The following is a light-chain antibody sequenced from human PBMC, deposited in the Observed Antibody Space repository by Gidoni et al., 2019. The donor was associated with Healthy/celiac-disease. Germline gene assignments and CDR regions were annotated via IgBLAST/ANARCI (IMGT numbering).Light chain of an antibody. CDR3: QQRSNWPLT. CDR1: QSVSSY. J-gene: IGKJ4*01. V-gene: IGKV3-11*01. Sequence: EIVLTQSPATLSLSPGERATLSCRASQSVSSYLAWYQQKPGQAPRLLIYDASNRATGIPARFSGSGSGTDFPLTISSLEPEDFAVYYCQQRSNWPLTFXGXTKVEIQ. CDR2: DAS.